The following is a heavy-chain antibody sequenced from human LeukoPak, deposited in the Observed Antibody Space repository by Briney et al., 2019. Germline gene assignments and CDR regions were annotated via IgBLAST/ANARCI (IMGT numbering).Heavy chain of an antibody. V-gene: IGHV4-39*07. CDR3: ARVGRSSGWYSLFNDAFDI. CDR2: IYYDGST. D-gene: IGHD6-19*01. J-gene: IGHJ3*02. CDR1: GDSISSSSFY. Sequence: SETLSLTCTVSGDSISSSSFYWTWIRQPPGKGLEWIGSIYYDGSTYYNPSLKSRVTISVDTSKNQFSLKLSSVTAADTAVYYCARVGRSSGWYSLFNDAFDIWGQGTMVTVSS.